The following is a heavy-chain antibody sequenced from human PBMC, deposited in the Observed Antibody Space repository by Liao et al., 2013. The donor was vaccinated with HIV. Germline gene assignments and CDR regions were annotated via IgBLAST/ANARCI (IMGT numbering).Heavy chain of an antibody. D-gene: IGHD3-10*01. CDR2: INHSGKT. CDR3: ARRPRAFLXFGNLDI. J-gene: IGHJ3*02. Sequence: QVQLQESGPGLVKPSETLSLTCTVSGGSISSYYWSWIRQSPGKGLEWIGEINHSGKTNYNPSLKSRVTISVDTSKNQFSLKLSSVTAADTAVYYCARRPRAFLXFGNLDIWGQGTMVTVSS. V-gene: IGHV4-34*01. CDR1: GGSISSYY.